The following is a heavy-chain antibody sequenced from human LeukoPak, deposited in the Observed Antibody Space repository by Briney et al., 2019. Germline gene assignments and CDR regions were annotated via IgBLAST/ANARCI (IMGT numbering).Heavy chain of an antibody. J-gene: IGHJ5*02. D-gene: IGHD3-9*01. Sequence: ASVKVSCKASGYTLTSYGISWVRQAPGQGLEWMGWISAYNGNTNYAQKLQGRVTMTTDTSTSTAYMELRSLRSDDTAVYYCARDRLLRYFDWLLYPRNWFDPWGQGTLVTVSS. CDR2: ISAYNGNT. CDR3: ARDRLLRYFDWLLYPRNWFDP. CDR1: GYTLTSYG. V-gene: IGHV1-18*01.